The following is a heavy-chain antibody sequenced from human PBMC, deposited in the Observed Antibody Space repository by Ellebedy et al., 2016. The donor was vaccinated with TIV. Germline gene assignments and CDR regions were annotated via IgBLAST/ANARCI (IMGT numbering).Heavy chain of an antibody. Sequence: ASVKVSXXASGYTFTSYGISWVRQAPGQGLEWMGWISAYNGNTNYAQKLQGRVTMTTDTSTSTAYMELRSLRSDDTAVYYCAREDEYCGGDCPIDYWGQGTLVTVSS. V-gene: IGHV1-18*01. J-gene: IGHJ4*02. CDR1: GYTFTSYG. D-gene: IGHD2-21*02. CDR2: ISAYNGNT. CDR3: AREDEYCGGDCPIDY.